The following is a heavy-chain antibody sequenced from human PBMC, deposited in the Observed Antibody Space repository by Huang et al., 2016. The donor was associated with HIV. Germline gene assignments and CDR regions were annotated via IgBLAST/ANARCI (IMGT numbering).Heavy chain of an antibody. J-gene: IGHJ4*02. D-gene: IGHD3-22*01. V-gene: IGHV4-39*02. CDR3: ASGPVIVSISRFYFEQ. Sequence: LLLRESGSGLVKTSETMSLSCTVAFASIRGNSQYWTWVRQSPGKGLEWMASMHYGGRTYYKPSLKRRVSMSVDTSHKQHFSLTLASVTAADTAVYFCASGPVIVSISRFYFEQWGPGILVTV. CDR2: MHYGGRT. CDR1: FASIRGNSQY.